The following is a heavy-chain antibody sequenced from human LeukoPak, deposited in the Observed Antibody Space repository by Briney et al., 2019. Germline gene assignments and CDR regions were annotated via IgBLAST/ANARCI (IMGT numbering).Heavy chain of an antibody. CDR2: ISGSGGST. CDR1: GYTFSSYA. D-gene: IGHD6-13*01. V-gene: IGHV3-23*01. CDR3: AKDGRYCSNWSFDY. Sequence: PGGSLRLSCAASGYTFSSYAMSWVRQAPGKGLEWVSAISGSGGSTYYADSVKGRFTISRDNSKNTLYLQMNSLSAEDAAVYYCAKDGRYCSNWSFDYWGQGTLVTVSS. J-gene: IGHJ4*02.